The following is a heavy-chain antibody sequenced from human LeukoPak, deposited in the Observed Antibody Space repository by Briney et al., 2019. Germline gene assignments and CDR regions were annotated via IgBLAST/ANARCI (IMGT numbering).Heavy chain of an antibody. CDR3: ARELERGFDP. CDR2: INHSGST. J-gene: IGHJ5*02. CDR1: GGSFSSYY. V-gene: IGHV4-34*01. Sequence: SETLSLTCAVYGGSFSSYYWSCIRQPPGKGLEWIGEINHSGSTNYNPSLKSRVTISIDTSKNQFSLKLSSVTAADTAVYYCARELERGFDPWGQGTLVTVSS. D-gene: IGHD1-1*01.